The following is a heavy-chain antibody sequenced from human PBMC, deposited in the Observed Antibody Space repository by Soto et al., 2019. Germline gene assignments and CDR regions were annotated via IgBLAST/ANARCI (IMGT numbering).Heavy chain of an antibody. J-gene: IGHJ4*02. D-gene: IGHD2-2*01. CDR2: TYYRSKWYN. CDR1: GDSVSSNSAA. CDR3: ARDVDCSSTSCPDYSRPYFDY. Sequence: SQTLSLPCAISGDSVSSNSAAWNWIRQSPSRGLEWLGRTYYRSKWYNDYAISVKSRITINPDTSKNQFSLQLNSVTPEDTAVYYCARDVDCSSTSCPDYSRPYFDYWGQGTLVTVSS. V-gene: IGHV6-1*01.